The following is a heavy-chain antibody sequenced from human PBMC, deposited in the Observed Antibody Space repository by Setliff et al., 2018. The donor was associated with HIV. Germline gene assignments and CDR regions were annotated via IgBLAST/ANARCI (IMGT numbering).Heavy chain of an antibody. J-gene: IGHJ4*02. V-gene: IGHV1-69*05. CDR2: IIPIFGTA. Sequence: SVKVSCKASGGTFSSYAISWVRQAPGQGLEWMGRIIPIFGTANYAQKFQGRVTITTDESTSTAYMELSSLRSEDTAVYYCARGRGYDSSALFDYWGQGTLVTVSS. CDR3: ARGRGYDSSALFDY. D-gene: IGHD3-22*01. CDR1: GGTFSSYA.